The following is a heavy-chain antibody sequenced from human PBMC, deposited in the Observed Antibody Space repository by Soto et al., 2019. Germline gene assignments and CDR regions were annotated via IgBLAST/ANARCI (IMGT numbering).Heavy chain of an antibody. CDR1: GYTFTSYG. CDR3: ARGGYFDSSNYLAY. Sequence: QVQLVQSGAEVKKPGASVKVSWKACGYTFTSYGSNWVRQAPGRGLEWMGWINPGNGNTKYSQQFQGRVIIDRDTSASTAYMELSSLRSEDTAVYYCARGGYFDSSNYLAYWGLGTLVTVSS. CDR2: INPGNGNT. J-gene: IGHJ4*02. D-gene: IGHD3-22*01. V-gene: IGHV1-3*01.